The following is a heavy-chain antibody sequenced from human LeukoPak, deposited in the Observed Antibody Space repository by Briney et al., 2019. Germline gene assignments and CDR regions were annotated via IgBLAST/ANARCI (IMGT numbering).Heavy chain of an antibody. Sequence: GGSLRLSCAASGFTFSSYGMHWVRQAPGKGLEWVAFIRYDGGNKYYADSVKGRFTISRDNSKNTLYLQMNSLRAEDTAVYYCAKDANYGDYGRDYYYYYMDVWGKGTTVTISS. CDR1: GFTFSSYG. CDR3: AKDANYGDYGRDYYYYYMDV. CDR2: IRYDGGNK. V-gene: IGHV3-30*02. J-gene: IGHJ6*03. D-gene: IGHD4-17*01.